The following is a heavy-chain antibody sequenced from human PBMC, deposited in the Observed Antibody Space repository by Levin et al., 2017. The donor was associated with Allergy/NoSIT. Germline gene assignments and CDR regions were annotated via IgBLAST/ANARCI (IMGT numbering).Heavy chain of an antibody. CDR3: ARGGWELLPNSYYYYYGMDV. CDR1: GYTFTSYY. CDR2: INPSGGST. V-gene: IGHV1-46*01. D-gene: IGHD1-26*01. J-gene: IGHJ6*02. Sequence: ASVKVSCKASGYTFTSYYMHWVRQAPGQGLEWMGIINPSGGSTSYAQKFQGRVTMTRDTSTSTVYMELSSLRSEDTAVYYCARGGWELLPNSYYYYYGMDVWGQGTTVTVSS.